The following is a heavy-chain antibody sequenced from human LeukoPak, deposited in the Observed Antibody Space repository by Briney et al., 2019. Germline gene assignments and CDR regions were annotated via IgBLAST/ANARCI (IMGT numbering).Heavy chain of an antibody. V-gene: IGHV4-59*08. CDR1: GGSISNYH. J-gene: IGHJ5*02. CDR3: ARKDGDL. CDR2: IYYSGDT. Sequence: SETLSLTCTVSGGSISNYHWSWNRQSPGKGLEWIGYIYYSGDTNYNPSLKSRLTISLDTSKNQVSLRLSSVTAADTAVYHCARKDGDLWGQGTLVTVSS.